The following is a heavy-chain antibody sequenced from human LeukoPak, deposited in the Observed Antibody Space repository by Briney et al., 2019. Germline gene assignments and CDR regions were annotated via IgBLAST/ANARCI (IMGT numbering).Heavy chain of an antibody. Sequence: GGSLRLSCVASGFTFRTYAMTWVRQAPGKGLEWVSGISGSGSNTYHADSMQGRFTISRDNSKNTLILQMNSLRAEDTALYYCAKDSSVPYGITDWGQGTLVTVSS. D-gene: IGHD4-17*01. CDR2: ISGSGSNT. J-gene: IGHJ4*02. CDR3: AKDSSVPYGITD. V-gene: IGHV3-23*01. CDR1: GFTFRTYA.